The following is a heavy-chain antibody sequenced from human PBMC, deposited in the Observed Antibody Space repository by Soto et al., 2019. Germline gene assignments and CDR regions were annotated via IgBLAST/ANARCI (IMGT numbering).Heavy chain of an antibody. D-gene: IGHD3-22*01. J-gene: IGHJ3*02. CDR2: ISGSGGST. Sequence: PGGSLRLSCAASGFTFSSYAMSWVRQAPGKGLEWVSAISGSGGSTNYADSVKGRFTISRDNSKNTLYVQMNSLRAEDTAVYYYARTQYYYDSSGYNFDDAFDIWGQGTMVTVSS. CDR3: ARTQYYYDSSGYNFDDAFDI. CDR1: GFTFSSYA. V-gene: IGHV3-23*01.